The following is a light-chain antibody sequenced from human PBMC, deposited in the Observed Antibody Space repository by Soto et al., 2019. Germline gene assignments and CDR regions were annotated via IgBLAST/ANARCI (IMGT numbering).Light chain of an antibody. Sequence: DIQMTQSPSTLSASEGDRVTITCRASQSISSWLAWYQQKPGTAPNLLIYKASTLQSGVPSRFSGSGSGTEFTLTISSLQPDDSATYYCQQYNDNWTFGQGTKVEIK. J-gene: IGKJ1*01. CDR2: KAS. CDR3: QQYNDNWT. CDR1: QSISSW. V-gene: IGKV1-5*03.